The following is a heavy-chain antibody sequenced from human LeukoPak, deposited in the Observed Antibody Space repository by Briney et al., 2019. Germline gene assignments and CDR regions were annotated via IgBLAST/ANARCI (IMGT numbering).Heavy chain of an antibody. CDR3: ARSPPPPRYFDY. V-gene: IGHV3-30-3*01. CDR1: GFTFSSYA. CDR2: ISYDGSNK. Sequence: GGSLRLSCAASGFTFSSYAMHWVRQAPGKGLEWVAVISYDGSNKYYADSVKGRFTISRDNSKNTLYLQMNSLRAEDTAVYYCARSPPPPRYFDYWGQGTLVTVSS. J-gene: IGHJ4*02.